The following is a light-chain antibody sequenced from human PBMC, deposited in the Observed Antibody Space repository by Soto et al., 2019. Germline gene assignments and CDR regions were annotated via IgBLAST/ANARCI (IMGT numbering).Light chain of an antibody. CDR2: DAS. CDR3: QHYNSYLST. V-gene: IGKV1-5*01. Sequence: DIQMTQSPSTLSASVGERVTITCRASQSISRSLAWYQQKPGKAPNLLIYDASSLESGVPSRFSGSGFVTEFTLTISSLQPDDFATYYCQHYNSYLSTFGPGTTVDIK. J-gene: IGKJ3*01. CDR1: QSISRS.